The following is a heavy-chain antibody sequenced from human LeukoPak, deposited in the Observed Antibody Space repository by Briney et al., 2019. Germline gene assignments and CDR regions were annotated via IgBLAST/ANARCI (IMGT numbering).Heavy chain of an antibody. Sequence: ASVKVSCKASGYTFTSYDINWVRQATGQGLEWMGWINPNSGGTNYAQKFQGRVTMTRDTSISTAYMELRRLRFDDTAVYYCARGERNYGSSWGQGTLVTVSS. D-gene: IGHD3-10*01. CDR3: ARGERNYGSS. J-gene: IGHJ5*02. V-gene: IGHV1-2*02. CDR1: GYTFTSYD. CDR2: INPNSGGT.